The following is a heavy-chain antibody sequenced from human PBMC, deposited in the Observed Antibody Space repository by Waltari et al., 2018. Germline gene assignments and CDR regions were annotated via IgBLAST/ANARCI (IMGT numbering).Heavy chain of an antibody. V-gene: IGHV1-69*02. CDR3: ARIAAAPTYYYGMDV. CDR1: GGTFSSYT. Sequence: QVQLVQSGAEVKKPGSSVKVSCKASGGTFSSYTISWVRQAPGQGLEWMGRIIPILGIANYAQKFQGRVTITADKSTSTAYMELSSLRSEDTAVYYCARIAAAPTYYYGMDVWGQGTTVTVSS. CDR2: IIPILGIA. J-gene: IGHJ6*02. D-gene: IGHD6-13*01.